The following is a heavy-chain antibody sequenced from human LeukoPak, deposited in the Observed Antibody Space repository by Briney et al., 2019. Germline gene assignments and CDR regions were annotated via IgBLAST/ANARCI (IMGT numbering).Heavy chain of an antibody. D-gene: IGHD5-18*01. J-gene: IGHJ3*02. Sequence: PSETLSLTCTVSGGSISTYYWNWIRQPPGKGLEWIGYIYHSGSTNYNPSLQSRVTISVDTSKNQFSLNLNSVTAADTAVYYCARGGGYSYGYAFDIWGQGTMVTVS. CDR3: ARGGGYSYGYAFDI. CDR1: GGSISTYY. V-gene: IGHV4-59*01. CDR2: IYHSGST.